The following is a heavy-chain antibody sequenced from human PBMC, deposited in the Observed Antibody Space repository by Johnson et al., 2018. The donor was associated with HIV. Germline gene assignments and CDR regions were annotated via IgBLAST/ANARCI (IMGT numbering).Heavy chain of an antibody. CDR2: IRYDGSNK. CDR3: AKVLDYGNAFDI. Sequence: VQLVESGGGVVQPWGSLRLSCAASGFTFSSYGMHWVRQAPGKGLAWVAFIRYDGSNKYYADSVKGRFTISRDNSKNTLYLQMNSLRAEDTAVYYCAKVLDYGNAFDIWGQGTRVTVSS. J-gene: IGHJ3*02. D-gene: IGHD4-17*01. V-gene: IGHV3-30*02. CDR1: GFTFSSYG.